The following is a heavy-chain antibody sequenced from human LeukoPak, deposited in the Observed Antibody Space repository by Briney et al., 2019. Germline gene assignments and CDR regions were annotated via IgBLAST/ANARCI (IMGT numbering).Heavy chain of an antibody. J-gene: IGHJ4*02. D-gene: IGHD2-2*01. Sequence: GRSLRLSCAASGFTFSSYAMHWVRQAPGKGLEWVAVISYDGSNKYYADSVKGRFTISRDNSKNTLYLQMNSLGAEDTAVYYCASEPSTLVPAAIGFRYYFDYWGQGALVTVSS. CDR3: ASEPSTLVPAAIGFRYYFDY. CDR1: GFTFSSYA. V-gene: IGHV3-30-3*01. CDR2: ISYDGSNK.